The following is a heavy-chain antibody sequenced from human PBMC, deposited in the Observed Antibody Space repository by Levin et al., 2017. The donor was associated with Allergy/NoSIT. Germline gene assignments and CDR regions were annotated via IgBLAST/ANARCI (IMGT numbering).Heavy chain of an antibody. V-gene: IGHV3-74*01. CDR2: INSDGSST. CDR1: GFTFSSYW. Sequence: GESLKISCAASGFTFSSYWMHWVRQAPGKGLVWVSRINSDGSSTSYADSVKGRFTISRDNAKNTLYLQMNSLRAEDTAVYYCARVGSSGWYFRVEGGIDYWGQGTLVTVSS. CDR3: ARVGSSGWYFRVEGGIDY. J-gene: IGHJ4*02. D-gene: IGHD6-19*01.